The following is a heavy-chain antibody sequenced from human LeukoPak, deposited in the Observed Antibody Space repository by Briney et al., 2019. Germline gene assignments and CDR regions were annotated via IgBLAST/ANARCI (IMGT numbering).Heavy chain of an antibody. CDR2: ISSSSSYI. CDR3: ARDHFQDISSSPAY. J-gene: IGHJ4*02. V-gene: IGHV3-21*01. D-gene: IGHD6-6*01. Sequence: GGSLRLSCAVSGFTFSSYSMNWVRQAPGKGLEWVSSISSSSSYIYYADSVKGRFTISRDNAKNSLYLQMNSLRAEDTAVYYCARDHFQDISSSPAYWGQGTLVTVSS. CDR1: GFTFSSYS.